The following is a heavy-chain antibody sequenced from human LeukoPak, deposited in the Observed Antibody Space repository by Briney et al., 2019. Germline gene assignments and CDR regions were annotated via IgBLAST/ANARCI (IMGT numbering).Heavy chain of an antibody. Sequence: ASVKVSCKACGGTFSSYAISWVRQAPGQGLEWMGGIIPIFCTANYAQKFQGRVTITADESTSTAYMELSSLRSEDTAVYYCARVGITMVRGVSPGYYFDYWGQGTLVTVSS. V-gene: IGHV1-69*13. CDR1: GGTFSSYA. J-gene: IGHJ4*02. D-gene: IGHD3-10*01. CDR2: IIPIFCTA. CDR3: ARVGITMVRGVSPGYYFDY.